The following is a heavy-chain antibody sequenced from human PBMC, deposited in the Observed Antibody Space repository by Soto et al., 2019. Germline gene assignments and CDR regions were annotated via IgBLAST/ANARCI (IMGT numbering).Heavy chain of an antibody. V-gene: IGHV4-38-2*02. J-gene: IGHJ5*02. Sequence: PSETLSLTCAVSGFSISSGYFWGWIRQPPGKGPEWLGSIYHSGTTYYNPSAKGRVTISVDTSKNQFSLKMSSVTAADTAVYYCARDSSGYYWFDPWGQGTLVTSPQ. CDR1: GFSISSGYF. CDR2: IYHSGTT. D-gene: IGHD3-22*01. CDR3: ARDSSGYYWFDP.